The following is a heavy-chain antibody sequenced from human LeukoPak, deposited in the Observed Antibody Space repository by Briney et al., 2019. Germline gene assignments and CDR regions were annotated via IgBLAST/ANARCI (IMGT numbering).Heavy chain of an antibody. J-gene: IGHJ4*02. CDR3: ARWGLYGSGSYCIRYGEYYFDY. V-gene: IGHV3-30-3*01. CDR2: ISYDGSNK. Sequence: PGRSLRLSCAASGFTFSSYAMHWVRQAPGKGLEWVAVISYDGSNKYYADSVKGRFTISRDNSKNTLYLQMNSLRAEDTAVYYCARWGLYGSGSYCIRYGEYYFDYWGQGTLVTVSS. CDR1: GFTFSSYA. D-gene: IGHD3-10*01.